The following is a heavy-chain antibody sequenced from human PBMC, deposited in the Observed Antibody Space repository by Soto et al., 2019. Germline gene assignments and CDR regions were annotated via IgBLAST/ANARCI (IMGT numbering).Heavy chain of an antibody. J-gene: IGHJ6*02. CDR1: GGTFSSYA. Sequence: QVQLVQSGAEVKKPGYSVKVSCTASGGTFSSYALSWVRQAPGQGLEWMGGIIPISGTANYGQKFQGRVTITADETTGTAYMGLRSLRSADTAVYYWAGSQGSSTSLGIYYYDHYGMDVWGQGPTVTVS. D-gene: IGHD2-2*01. CDR3: AGSQGSSTSLGIYYYDHYGMDV. V-gene: IGHV1-69*01. CDR2: IIPISGTA.